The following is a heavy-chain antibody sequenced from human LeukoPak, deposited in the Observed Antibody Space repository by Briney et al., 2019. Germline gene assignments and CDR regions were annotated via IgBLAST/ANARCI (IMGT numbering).Heavy chain of an antibody. CDR2: ISSSGSTI. J-gene: IGHJ4*02. CDR1: GFTFSDYY. Sequence: GGSLRLSCAASGFTFSDYYMSWIRQAPGKGLEWVSYISSSGSTIYYADSVKGRFTISRDNAKNSLYLQMSSLRAEDTAVYYCARVGTIFGVVTLFDYWGQGTLVTVSS. D-gene: IGHD3-3*01. V-gene: IGHV3-11*04. CDR3: ARVGTIFGVVTLFDY.